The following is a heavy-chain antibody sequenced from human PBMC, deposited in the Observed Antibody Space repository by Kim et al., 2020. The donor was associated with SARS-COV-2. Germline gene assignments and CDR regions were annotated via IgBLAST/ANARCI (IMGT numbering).Heavy chain of an antibody. CDR3: ARGMHLWSGVDV. V-gene: IGHV3-13*04. D-gene: IGHD2-8*01. CDR1: GFIFGGHD. Sequence: GGSLRLSCAASGFIFGGHDMHWVRQGTGKGLEWVSALVTAGETFYEESVKSRFIISRENGKNFLYLQMDNLRGGDTAVYYCARGMHLWSGVDVWVQGTTVTV. J-gene: IGHJ6*02. CDR2: LVTAGET.